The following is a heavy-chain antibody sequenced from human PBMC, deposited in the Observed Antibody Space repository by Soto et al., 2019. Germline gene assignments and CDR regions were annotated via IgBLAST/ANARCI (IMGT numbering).Heavy chain of an antibody. J-gene: IGHJ4*02. V-gene: IGHV3-33*01. CDR1: GFSLSRYG. CDR2: LWSDGIKT. D-gene: IGHD2-8*02. Sequence: GGSLRLSCTASGFSLSRYGLHWVRQAPGKGLEWVAGLWSDGIKTSYTDSVKGRFTISRDTSKNMLYLQMNSLGAEDTAVYYLARDLNYWSLLIDHWGQGTLVTVSS. CDR3: ARDLNYWSLLIDH.